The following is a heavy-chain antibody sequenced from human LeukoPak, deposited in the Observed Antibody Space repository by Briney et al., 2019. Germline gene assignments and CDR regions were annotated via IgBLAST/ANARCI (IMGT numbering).Heavy chain of an antibody. CDR1: GFTFSSYW. D-gene: IGHD6-6*01. CDR3: AKEFSSSSGRYFDY. Sequence: GGSLRLSCAASGFTFSSYWMHWVRQAPGKGPVWVSRINTEGSDTTYADSVKGRFTIPRDNAKNTLYLQMNSLRAEDTAVYYCAKEFSSSSGRYFDYWGQGSLVTVSS. J-gene: IGHJ4*02. V-gene: IGHV3-74*01. CDR2: INTEGSDT.